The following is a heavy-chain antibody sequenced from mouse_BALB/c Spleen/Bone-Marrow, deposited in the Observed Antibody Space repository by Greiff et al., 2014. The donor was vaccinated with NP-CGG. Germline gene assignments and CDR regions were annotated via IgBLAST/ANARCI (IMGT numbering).Heavy chain of an antibody. Sequence: EVQLQQSGAELVKPGASVKLSCTASGFNIKDTYIHWVKQRPEQGLEWIGRIDPANGNTKYDPKFQGKATITTDTSSNTAYLQLSSLTSEDTAVYYCAQGYDWAMDYWGQGTSVTASS. CDR3: AQGYDWAMDY. D-gene: IGHD2-14*01. CDR2: IDPANGNT. J-gene: IGHJ4*01. CDR1: GFNIKDTY. V-gene: IGHV14-3*02.